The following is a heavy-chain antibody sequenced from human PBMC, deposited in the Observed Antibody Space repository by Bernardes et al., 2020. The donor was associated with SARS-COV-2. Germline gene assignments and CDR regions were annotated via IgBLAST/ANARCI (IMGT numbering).Heavy chain of an antibody. CDR3: AKDYCGGDCDFFDY. Sequence: GGSLRLSCAAPGFTLDTLSMSWVRPVPGKGLEWVSGISGSGDTYYSHSVKGRFTISRDTSKNIVFLQMYNLRAEDTAVYYCAKDYCGGDCDFFDYWGQGTVVTVSS. D-gene: IGHD2-21*02. V-gene: IGHV3-23*01. J-gene: IGHJ4*01. CDR1: GFTLDTLS. CDR2: ISGSGDT.